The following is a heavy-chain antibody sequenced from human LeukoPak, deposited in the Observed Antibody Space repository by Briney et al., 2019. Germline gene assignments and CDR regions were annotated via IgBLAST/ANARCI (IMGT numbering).Heavy chain of an antibody. CDR1: GGSISSGGYY. D-gene: IGHD3-22*01. CDR3: AREVESGYYYGS. J-gene: IGHJ5*02. Sequence: SETLSLTCTVSGGSISSGGYYWSWIRQHPGKGLEWIGYIYYSGSTYYNPSLKNRVTISVDTSKNQFSLKLSSVTAADTAEYYCAREVESGYYYGSWGQGTLVTVSS. CDR2: IYYSGST. V-gene: IGHV4-31*03.